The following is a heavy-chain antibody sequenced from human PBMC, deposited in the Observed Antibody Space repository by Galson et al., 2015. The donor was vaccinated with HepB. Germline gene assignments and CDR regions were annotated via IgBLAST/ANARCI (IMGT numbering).Heavy chain of an antibody. Sequence: SLRLSCAASGFAFSDYYMSWIRQAPGKGLEWVSYISSSGSTIYYADSVKGRFTISRDNAKNSLYLQMNSLRAEDTAVYYCARVSYCGGDCYPGWFDPWGQGTLVTVSS. CDR3: ARVSYCGGDCYPGWFDP. J-gene: IGHJ5*02. CDR1: GFAFSDYY. D-gene: IGHD2-21*02. V-gene: IGHV3-11*01. CDR2: ISSSGSTI.